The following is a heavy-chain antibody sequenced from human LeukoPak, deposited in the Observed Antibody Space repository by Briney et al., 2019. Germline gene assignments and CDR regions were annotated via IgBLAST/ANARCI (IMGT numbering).Heavy chain of an antibody. CDR1: GGSFSGYY. D-gene: IGHD5-24*01. V-gene: IGHV4-34*01. Sequence: SETLSLTCTVSGGSFSGYYWSWIRQPPGKGLEWIGEINHSGSTNYNPSLKSRVTISVDTSKNQFSLKLSSVTAADTAVYYCADGYNSGYWGQGTLVTVSS. CDR2: INHSGST. J-gene: IGHJ4*02. CDR3: ADGYNSGY.